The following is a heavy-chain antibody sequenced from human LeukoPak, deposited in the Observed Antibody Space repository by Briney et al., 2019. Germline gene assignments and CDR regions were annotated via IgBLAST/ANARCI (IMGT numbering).Heavy chain of an antibody. J-gene: IGHJ4*02. CDR3: AKDIHPGLDSGASCCFDY. CDR1: GYTFSRHG. Sequence: ASVKVSCMTSGYTFSRHGITWVRQAPGQGLEWMGWVSGYNGNTNYAQNVQGRVTMTTDTSTNTAYMELRSLRSDDTAVYYCAKDIHPGLDSGASCCFDYWGQGTPVTVSS. V-gene: IGHV1-18*01. CDR2: VSGYNGNT. D-gene: IGHD3-22*01.